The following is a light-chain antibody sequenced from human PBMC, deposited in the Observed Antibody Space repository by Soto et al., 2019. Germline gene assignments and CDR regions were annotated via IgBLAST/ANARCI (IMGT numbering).Light chain of an antibody. Sequence: DIQMTQSPSSVSASVGDRVTITCRASQGVNTWLAWYQKKPGKAPELLVYEASSLHSGVPSRFSGSGSGTDFTLTISSLQPEDFATYYCQQANSFPLTFGGGTKVEVQ. J-gene: IGKJ4*01. V-gene: IGKV1-12*01. CDR1: QGVNTW. CDR3: QQANSFPLT. CDR2: EAS.